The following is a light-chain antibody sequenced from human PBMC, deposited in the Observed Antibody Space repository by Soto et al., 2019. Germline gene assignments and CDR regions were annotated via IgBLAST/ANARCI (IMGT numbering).Light chain of an antibody. Sequence: SVLTQPASVSWSPGQSIAISCTGTSSDVGGYNYVSWHQQHPGKAPKVLISVVSNRPSGVSNRFSGSKSGNTASLTISGLQAEDKADYYCSSYRSGGTFVFGSGTKVTVL. J-gene: IGLJ1*01. CDR1: SSDVGGYNY. CDR3: SSYRSGGTFV. CDR2: VVS. V-gene: IGLV2-14*01.